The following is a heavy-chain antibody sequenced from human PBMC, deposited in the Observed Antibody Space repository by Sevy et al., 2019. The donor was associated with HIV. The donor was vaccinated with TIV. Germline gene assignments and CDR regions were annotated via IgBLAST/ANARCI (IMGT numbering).Heavy chain of an antibody. CDR2: IDPGDSDT. V-gene: IGHV5-51*01. CDR3: AKYGSNHEDRYSWFDP. CDR1: GYSFTSYW. D-gene: IGHD2-2*01. J-gene: IGHJ5*02. Sequence: GESLKISCKGSGYSFTSYWLALVRQMPGKGLGWMGIIDPGDSDTRYSQSFQGQVTISADKSISTAYMQWSSLKASDPAMYYCAKYGSNHEDRYSWFDPWGRGTLVTVSS.